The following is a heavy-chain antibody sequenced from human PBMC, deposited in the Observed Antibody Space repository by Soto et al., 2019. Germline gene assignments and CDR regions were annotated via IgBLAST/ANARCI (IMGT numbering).Heavy chain of an antibody. J-gene: IGHJ4*02. Sequence: QIQMVQSGAEVKQPGASVKISCKTSGYTFSSYSINWVRRAPGQGLEWMAWISTTSGNTHYAERVQGRVTVTLDKSARTAFMEMWGLTSDDTAVYFCASDNGYYDFWGQGTLVTVSS. D-gene: IGHD2-8*01. CDR2: ISTTSGNT. CDR3: ASDNGYYDF. CDR1: GYTFSSYS. V-gene: IGHV1-18*01.